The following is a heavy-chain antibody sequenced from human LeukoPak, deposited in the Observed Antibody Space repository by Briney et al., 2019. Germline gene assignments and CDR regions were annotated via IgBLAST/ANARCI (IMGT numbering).Heavy chain of an antibody. J-gene: IGHJ5*02. CDR2: IKQDGSEK. Sequence: GGSLRPSCAASGFTFGTYGMHWVRQAPGKGLEWVANIKQDGSEKYYVDSVKGRFTISRDNAKNSLYLQMNSLRAEDTAVYYCARETGDIVLMVYDNWFDPWGQGTLVTVSS. V-gene: IGHV3-7*01. CDR1: GFTFGTYG. D-gene: IGHD2-8*01. CDR3: ARETGDIVLMVYDNWFDP.